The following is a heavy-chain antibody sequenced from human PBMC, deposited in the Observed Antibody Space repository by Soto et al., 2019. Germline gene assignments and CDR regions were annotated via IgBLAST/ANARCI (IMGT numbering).Heavy chain of an antibody. Sequence: EVQLLESGGGLVHPGGSLRLSCAASGFTFSSYAMTWARLSPGKGLEWVSAISNGGVSTYYVDSVKGRFTISRDNSQNTVYLQMNNLRPEDTGVYFCACLSGRDFDLWGRGTHVTVSS. D-gene: IGHD6-25*01. J-gene: IGHJ2*01. CDR1: GFTFSSYA. CDR2: ISNGGVST. CDR3: ACLSGRDFDL. V-gene: IGHV3-23*01.